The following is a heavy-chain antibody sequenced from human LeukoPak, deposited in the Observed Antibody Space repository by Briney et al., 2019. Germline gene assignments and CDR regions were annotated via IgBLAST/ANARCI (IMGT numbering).Heavy chain of an antibody. CDR3: ARVLINYREVGATTIFDY. D-gene: IGHD1-26*01. CDR2: IYYSGST. Sequence: SETLSLTCTVSGGSISSSSYYRGWIRQPPGKGLEWIGSIYYSGSTYYNPSLKSRVTISVDTSKNQFSLKLSSVTAADTAVYYCARVLINYREVGATTIFDYWGQGTLVTVSS. J-gene: IGHJ4*02. V-gene: IGHV4-39*07. CDR1: GGSISSSSYY.